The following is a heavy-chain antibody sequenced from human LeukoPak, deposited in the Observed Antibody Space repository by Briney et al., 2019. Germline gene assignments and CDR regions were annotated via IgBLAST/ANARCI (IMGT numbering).Heavy chain of an antibody. CDR1: GGTFSSYA. CDR2: IIPIFGTA. Sequence: ASVKVSCKASGGTFSSYAISWVRQAPGQGLEWMGGIIPIFGTANYAQKFQGRVTITADESTSTAYMELSSLRSEDTAVYYCARGLLLGQGPTTLDYWGQGTLVTVFS. V-gene: IGHV1-69*13. J-gene: IGHJ4*02. D-gene: IGHD1-26*01. CDR3: ARGLLLGQGPTTLDY.